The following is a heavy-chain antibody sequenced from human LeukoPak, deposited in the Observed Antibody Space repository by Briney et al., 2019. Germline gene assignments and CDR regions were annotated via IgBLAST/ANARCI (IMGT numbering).Heavy chain of an antibody. CDR3: ARPAPYCGGDCIDY. CDR2: IYSGGST. Sequence: GGSLRLSCAASGFTVSSNYMSWVRQAPGKGLEGVSVIYSGGSTYDADSVKGRFTISRDNSKNTLYLQMNSLRAEDTAVYYCARPAPYCGGDCIDYWGQGTLVTVSS. CDR1: GFTVSSNY. D-gene: IGHD2-21*02. V-gene: IGHV3-66*01. J-gene: IGHJ4*02.